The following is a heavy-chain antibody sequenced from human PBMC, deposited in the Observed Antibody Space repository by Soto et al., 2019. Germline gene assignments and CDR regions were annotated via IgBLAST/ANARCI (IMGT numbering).Heavy chain of an antibody. Sequence: QVQLVQSGAEVKNPGASVKVSCKASGYSFTRYGIGWARQAPGQGLEWMGGINAYNGNTNYAQNLQGRLTLTTDTSTTTAYMEWRSLRSNDTAIYYCAMVDVYVTPSPQDVWGQGTTVTVSS. D-gene: IGHD3-16*01. J-gene: IGHJ6*02. CDR1: GYSFTRYG. CDR2: INAYNGNT. V-gene: IGHV1-18*01. CDR3: AMVDVYVTPSPQDV.